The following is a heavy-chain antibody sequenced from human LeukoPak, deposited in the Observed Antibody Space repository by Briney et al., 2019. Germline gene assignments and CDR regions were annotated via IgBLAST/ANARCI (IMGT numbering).Heavy chain of an antibody. Sequence: VASVKVSCKASGGTFSSYAISWVRQAPGQGLEWMGRIIPIFGTANYAQKFQGRVTITTDESTSTAYLELSSLRSEDTAGYYCAKALAAAGPRLFDPWGQGTLVTVSS. V-gene: IGHV1-69*05. CDR3: AKALAAAGPRLFDP. J-gene: IGHJ5*02. CDR2: IIPIFGTA. CDR1: GGTFSSYA. D-gene: IGHD6-13*01.